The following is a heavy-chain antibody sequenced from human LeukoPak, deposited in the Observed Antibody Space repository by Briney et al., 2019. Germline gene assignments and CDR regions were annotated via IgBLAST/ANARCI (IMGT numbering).Heavy chain of an antibody. J-gene: IGHJ6*04. CDR3: RCHSSSYYYGMDV. CDR2: IIPIFGIA. Sequence: SVKVSCKASGGAFSSYAISWVRQAPGQGLEWMGRIIPIFGIANYAQKFQGRVTITADKSTSTAYMELSSLRSEDTAVYYCRCHSSSYYYGMDVWGKGTTVTVSS. V-gene: IGHV1-69*04. D-gene: IGHD6-13*01. CDR1: GGAFSSYA.